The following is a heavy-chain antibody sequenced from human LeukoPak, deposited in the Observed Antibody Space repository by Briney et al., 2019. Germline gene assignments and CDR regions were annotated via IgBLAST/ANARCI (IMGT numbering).Heavy chain of an antibody. V-gene: IGHV4-59*11. Sequence: SETLSLTCTVSGGSISSHYWSWIRQSPGKGLEWIGYIYHSGSTNYNPSLKSRVTISVDTSKNQFSLKLSSVTAADTAVYYCARENTPMLRGVYFDYWGQGTLVTVSS. CDR1: GGSISSHY. CDR2: IYHSGST. CDR3: ARENTPMLRGVYFDY. J-gene: IGHJ4*02. D-gene: IGHD5-18*01.